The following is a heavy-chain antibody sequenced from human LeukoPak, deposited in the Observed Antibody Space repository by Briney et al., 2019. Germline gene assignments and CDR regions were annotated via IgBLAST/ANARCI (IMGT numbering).Heavy chain of an antibody. Sequence: ASVTVSCMASGYTFTSSYLHWVRQAPGQGLEWMGVINPSGGMTNYAQKFQGRVTLTRDTSTSTVYMELSSLRSEDTAVYYCARDAASPFGVIHPIEYWGQGTLVTVSS. CDR3: ARDAASPFGVIHPIEY. CDR1: GYTFTSSY. V-gene: IGHV1-46*01. CDR2: INPSGGMT. J-gene: IGHJ4*02. D-gene: IGHD3-10*01.